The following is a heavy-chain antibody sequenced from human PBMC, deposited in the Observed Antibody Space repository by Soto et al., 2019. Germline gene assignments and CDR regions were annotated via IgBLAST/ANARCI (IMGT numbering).Heavy chain of an antibody. V-gene: IGHV4-30-2*01. CDR1: GGSISSGGYS. CDR3: ARHFVAVVIKGWGY. J-gene: IGHJ4*02. D-gene: IGHD3-10*01. CDR2: IYHSGST. Sequence: SETLSLTCAVSGGSISSGGYSWSWIRQPPGKGLEWIGYIYHSGSTYYNPSLKSRVTISVDTSKNQFSLKLVSVTAADTAVYYCARHFVAVVIKGWGYWGQGTLVTVSS.